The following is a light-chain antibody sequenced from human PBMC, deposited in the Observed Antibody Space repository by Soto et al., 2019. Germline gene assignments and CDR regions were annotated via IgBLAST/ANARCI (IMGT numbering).Light chain of an antibody. CDR3: QQYDDYSPYT. Sequence: IQMTQSPSTLSPSVGDRVIITCRASESIHNWSAWYQQKPGEAPQLLIYDASTLQSGVPSRFSGSGSGTEFTLTISSLQPDDFATYYCQQYDDYSPYTFGQGTKLEIK. V-gene: IGKV1-5*01. J-gene: IGKJ2*01. CDR1: ESIHNW. CDR2: DAS.